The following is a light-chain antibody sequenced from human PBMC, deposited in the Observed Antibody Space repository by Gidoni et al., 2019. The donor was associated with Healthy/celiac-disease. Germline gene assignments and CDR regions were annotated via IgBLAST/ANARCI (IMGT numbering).Light chain of an antibody. CDR3: MQALQTPWYT. V-gene: IGKV2-28*01. J-gene: IGKJ2*01. CDR1: QSLLHSNGYNY. CDR2: LGS. Sequence: DIVRTQSPLSLPVTPGEPASISCRSSQSLLHSNGYNYLDWYLQKPGQSPQLLIYLGSNRSSGVPDRFSGSGSGTYFTLKISRVEAEDVGVYYCMQALQTPWYTFGQGTKLEIK.